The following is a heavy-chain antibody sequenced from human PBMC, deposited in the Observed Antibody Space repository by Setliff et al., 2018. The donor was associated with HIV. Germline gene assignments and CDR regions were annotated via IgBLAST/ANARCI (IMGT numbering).Heavy chain of an antibody. Sequence: SETLSLTCTVSGGFISNGNYYWAWIRQSPGKGLEWIGSGVNSGRSYYNPSLKSRVTVSVDTSKNQFSLKLSSVTAADTAVYYCARGGRDFYDSSGYYWNYCGQGTLVTVSS. CDR1: GGFISNGNYY. CDR2: GVNSGRS. J-gene: IGHJ4*02. CDR3: ARGGRDFYDSSGYYWNY. V-gene: IGHV4-39*01. D-gene: IGHD3-22*01.